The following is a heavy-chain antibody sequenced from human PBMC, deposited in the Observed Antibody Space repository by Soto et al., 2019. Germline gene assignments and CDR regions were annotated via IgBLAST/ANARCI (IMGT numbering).Heavy chain of an antibody. CDR3: ARFGYISGWFDY. CDR1: GGSINSGGYY. Sequence: QVQLQESGPGLVKPSQTLSLTCSVSGGSINSGGYYWSWIRQHPGKGLEWIGYIYYSGRPYYNPSLKIRVTISVDTAKNQFSLKLSSVTAADTAVYSCARFGYISGWFDYWGQGTLVTVSS. CDR2: IYYSGRP. D-gene: IGHD6-19*01. J-gene: IGHJ4*02. V-gene: IGHV4-31*03.